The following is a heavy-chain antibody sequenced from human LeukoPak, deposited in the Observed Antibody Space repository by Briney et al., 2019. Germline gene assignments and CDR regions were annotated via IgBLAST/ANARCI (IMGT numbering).Heavy chain of an antibody. J-gene: IGHJ3*02. CDR3: ARADYDYVWGSYLDAFDI. Sequence: ASVKVSCKASGYTFTSYYMHWVRQAPGQGLEWMGIINPSGGSTSYAQKFRGRVTMTRDTSTSTVYMELSSLRSEDTAVYYCARADYDYVWGSYLDAFDIWGQGTMVTVSS. CDR2: INPSGGST. V-gene: IGHV1-46*03. D-gene: IGHD3-16*02. CDR1: GYTFTSYY.